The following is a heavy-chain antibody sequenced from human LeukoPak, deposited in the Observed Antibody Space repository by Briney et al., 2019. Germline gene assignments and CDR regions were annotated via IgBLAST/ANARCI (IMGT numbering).Heavy chain of an antibody. CDR1: GFTFDDYA. J-gene: IGHJ4*02. CDR3: AKDSTLAGAAANFDY. V-gene: IGHV3-9*01. Sequence: GRSLRLSCAASGFTFDDYAMHWVRQAPGKGLEWVSGISWNSGSIGHADSVKGRFTISRDNAKNSLYLQMNSLRAEDTASYYCAKDSTLAGAAANFDYWGQGTLVTVSS. CDR2: ISWNSGSI. D-gene: IGHD2-2*01.